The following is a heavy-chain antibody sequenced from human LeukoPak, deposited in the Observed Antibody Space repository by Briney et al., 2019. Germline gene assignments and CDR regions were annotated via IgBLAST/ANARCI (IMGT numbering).Heavy chain of an antibody. CDR3: ATTNNFIGSGSYYSDAFDI. CDR1: GGTFSSYA. J-gene: IGHJ3*02. CDR2: IIPIFGTA. Sequence: SVKVSCKASGGTFSSYAMSWVRQAPGQGLEWMGGIIPIFGTANYAQKFQGRVTITADESTSTAYMELSSLRSEDTAVYYCATTNNFIGSGSYYSDAFDIWGQGTMVTVSS. D-gene: IGHD3-10*01. V-gene: IGHV1-69*13.